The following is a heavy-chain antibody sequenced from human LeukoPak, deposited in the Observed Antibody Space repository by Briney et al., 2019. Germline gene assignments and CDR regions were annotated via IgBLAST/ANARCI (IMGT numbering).Heavy chain of an antibody. D-gene: IGHD2-2*01. CDR1: GYSISSGYY. J-gene: IGHJ6*03. CDR3: ASAGYCSSTSCYLYYYMDV. Sequence: SETLSLTCAVSGYSISSGYYWGWIRQPPGKGLEWIGSIYHSGSTYYNPSLKSRVTISVDTSKNQFSLKLSSVTAADTAVYYCASAGYCSSTSCYLYYYMDVWGKGTTVTVSS. V-gene: IGHV4-38-2*01. CDR2: IYHSGST.